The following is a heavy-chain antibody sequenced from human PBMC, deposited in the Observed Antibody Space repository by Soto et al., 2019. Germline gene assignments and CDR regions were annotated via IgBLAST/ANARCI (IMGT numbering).Heavy chain of an antibody. D-gene: IGHD3-22*01. Sequence: ASVKVSCKASGYTFTGYYMHWVRQAPGQGLEWMGWINPNSGGTNYAQKFQGRVTMTRDTSISTAYMELSRLRSDDTAVYYCARGVLYYYDSSGYPHWFDPWGQGTLVTVSS. V-gene: IGHV1-2*02. CDR3: ARGVLYYYDSSGYPHWFDP. J-gene: IGHJ5*02. CDR1: GYTFTGYY. CDR2: INPNSGGT.